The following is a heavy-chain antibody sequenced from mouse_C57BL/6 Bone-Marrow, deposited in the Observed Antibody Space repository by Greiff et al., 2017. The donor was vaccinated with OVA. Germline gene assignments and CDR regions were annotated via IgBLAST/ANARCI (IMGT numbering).Heavy chain of an antibody. CDR3: ARHEDGYYASYFDY. J-gene: IGHJ2*01. Sequence: QVQLQQSGPELVKPGASVKLSCKASGYAFSSSWMNWVKQRPGTGLEWIGRIYPGDGDTNYNGQFKGKATLTVDKSSSTAYMQLSSLTSEDSAVXFCARHEDGYYASYFDYWGQGTTLTVSA. CDR2: IYPGDGDT. D-gene: IGHD2-3*01. CDR1: GYAFSSSW. V-gene: IGHV1-82*01.